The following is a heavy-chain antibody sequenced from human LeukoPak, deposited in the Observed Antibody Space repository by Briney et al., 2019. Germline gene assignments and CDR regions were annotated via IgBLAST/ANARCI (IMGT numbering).Heavy chain of an antibody. Sequence: GASVKASCKASGYTFTTYALHWVRQAPGQRLEWVGWINAGNGNTKYSQKLQGRVTITRDTSASTAYMELSRLTPEDTAVYYCTTSVSEGDEDGILTGFNYWGQGTLVTISS. CDR3: TTSVSEGDEDGILTGFNY. CDR2: INAGNGNT. CDR1: GYTFTTYA. V-gene: IGHV1-3*01. J-gene: IGHJ4*02. D-gene: IGHD3-9*01.